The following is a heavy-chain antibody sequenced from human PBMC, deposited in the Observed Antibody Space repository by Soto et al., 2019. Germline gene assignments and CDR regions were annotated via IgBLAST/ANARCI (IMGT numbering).Heavy chain of an antibody. Sequence: GASVKPSCKDCGGTIRSNAISWVRQAPKQRLEWMGGIIPISGTANYAQKFQGRVTITADESTSTAYMELSSLRSEDTAVYYCARSQGSSTSLEIYYYYYYSMDVWGQGTTVTVSS. CDR3: ARSQGSSTSLEIYYYYYYSMDV. V-gene: IGHV1-69*13. D-gene: IGHD2-2*01. CDR2: IIPISGTA. CDR1: GGTIRSNA. J-gene: IGHJ6*02.